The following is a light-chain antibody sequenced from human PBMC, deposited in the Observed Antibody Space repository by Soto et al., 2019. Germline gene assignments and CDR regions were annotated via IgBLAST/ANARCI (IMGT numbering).Light chain of an antibody. Sequence: EIVMTQSPATLSVSPGESATLSCRASQSVRSNLAWYQQKPDQAPRLLIYGASTRATGIPARFSGSGSGTEFTLTISRLDPEDFAVYYCHQSGSSPLTFGPGTKV. CDR3: HQSGSSPLT. CDR2: GAS. CDR1: QSVRSN. V-gene: IGKV3-15*01. J-gene: IGKJ3*01.